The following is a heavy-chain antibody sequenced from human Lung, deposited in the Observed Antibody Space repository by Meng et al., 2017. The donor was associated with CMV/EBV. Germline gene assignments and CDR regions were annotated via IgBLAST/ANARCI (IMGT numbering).Heavy chain of an antibody. CDR3: ARGAFLRNYFDD. J-gene: IGHJ4*02. CDR2: ISGGGGTI. V-gene: IGHV3-11*04. CDR1: GFMFSGYY. Sequence: GGSLRLFCAVSGFMFSGYYITWMRQAPGKGLEWVSYISGGGGTIYYADPVKGRFIISRDNARNSLYLQMNSLRAEDTAVYYCARGAFLRNYFDDWGQGTLVTVSS.